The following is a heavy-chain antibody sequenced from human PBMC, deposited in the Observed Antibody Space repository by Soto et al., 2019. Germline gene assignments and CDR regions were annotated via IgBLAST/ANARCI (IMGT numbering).Heavy chain of an antibody. CDR2: ILDDGSDK. Sequence: QVQLVESGGGVVQPGRSLRLSCAASGFSFSSYGMHWVRQAPGKGLEWVAVILDDGSDKDYTDAVKGRFTISRDNSKNTLHLEMNRLRAAGTAVYYCARDDDYGDNGLDYWGQGTLVTVSS. J-gene: IGHJ4*02. D-gene: IGHD4-17*01. CDR3: ARDDDYGDNGLDY. V-gene: IGHV3-33*01. CDR1: GFSFSSYG.